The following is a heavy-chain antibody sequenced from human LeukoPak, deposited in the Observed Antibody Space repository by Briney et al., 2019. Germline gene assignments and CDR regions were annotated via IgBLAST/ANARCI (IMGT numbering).Heavy chain of an antibody. CDR3: ARLATAGYLNY. CDR1: GSSISSYY. CDR2: ISHSGST. V-gene: IGHV4-59*08. J-gene: IGHJ4*02. Sequence: SETLSLTCTVSGSSISSYYWSWIRQPPGKGLEWIGYISHSGSTNYNPSLKSRVTISVDTSKKQFSLRVNSVTAADTAVYYCARLATAGYLNYWGQGTLVAVSS. D-gene: IGHD6-19*01.